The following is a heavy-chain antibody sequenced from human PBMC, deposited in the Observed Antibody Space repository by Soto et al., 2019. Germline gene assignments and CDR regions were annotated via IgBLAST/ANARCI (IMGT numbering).Heavy chain of an antibody. V-gene: IGHV2-5*01. D-gene: IGHD6-19*01. CDR2: ISWNDDK. Sequence: QITLKESGPTLVRPTQTLTLTCTFSGFSLSTSGLGVGWIRQPPGKALEWLALISWNDDKRYSPSLQARLTITKDTSKNQVVLTMTNMDPGDTATYSCAHRPSGWYLFDYWGQGTLVTVPS. CDR3: AHRPSGWYLFDY. CDR1: GFSLSTSGLG. J-gene: IGHJ4*02.